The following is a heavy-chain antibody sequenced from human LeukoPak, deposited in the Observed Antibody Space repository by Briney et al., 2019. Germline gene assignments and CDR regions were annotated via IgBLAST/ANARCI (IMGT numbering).Heavy chain of an antibody. CDR1: GGSISSSTYY. J-gene: IGHJ4*02. CDR3: ARLAAAVNFDY. V-gene: IGHV4-39*01. Sequence: SETLSLTCTVSGGSISSSTYYWGWIRQPPGKGLEWIGSIYYSGSTYYNPSLKSRVTISVDTSKNQFSLKLSSVTAADTAVYYCARLAAAVNFDYWGQGTLVTVSS. D-gene: IGHD6-13*01. CDR2: IYYSGST.